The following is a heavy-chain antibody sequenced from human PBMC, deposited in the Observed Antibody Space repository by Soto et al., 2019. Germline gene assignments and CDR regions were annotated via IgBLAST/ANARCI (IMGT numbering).Heavy chain of an antibody. CDR1: GGTFSSYA. D-gene: IGHD6-13*01. CDR2: IIPIFGTA. V-gene: IGHV1-69*13. CDR3: ASEAAAGKYYFDY. J-gene: IGHJ4*02. Sequence: AASVKVSCKASGGTFSSYAISWVRQAPGQGLEWMGGIIPIFGTANYAQKFQGRVTITADESTSTAYMELSSLRSEDTAVYYCASEAAAGKYYFDYWGQGTLVTVSS.